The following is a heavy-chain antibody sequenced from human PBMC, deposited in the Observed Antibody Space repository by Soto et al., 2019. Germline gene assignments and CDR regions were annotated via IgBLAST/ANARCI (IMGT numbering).Heavy chain of an antibody. J-gene: IGHJ4*02. CDR1: GGTFSSYA. Sequence: QVQLVQSGAEVKKPGSSVKVSCKASGGTFSSYAISWVRQAPGQGLEWMGGIIPIFGTANYAQKFQGRVTITADESTSTAYMELSSLRSEDTAVYYCARARGIAVAGTGHQPFDYWGQGTLVTVSS. CDR3: ARARGIAVAGTGHQPFDY. D-gene: IGHD6-19*01. CDR2: IIPIFGTA. V-gene: IGHV1-69*01.